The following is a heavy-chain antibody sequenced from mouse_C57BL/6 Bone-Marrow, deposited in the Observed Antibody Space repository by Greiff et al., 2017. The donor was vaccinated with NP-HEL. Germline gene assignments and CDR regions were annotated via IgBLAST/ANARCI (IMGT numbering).Heavy chain of an antibody. CDR2: INYDGSST. V-gene: IGHV5-16*01. Sequence: EVQLVESEGGLVQPGSSMKLSCTASRFTFSDYYMAWVRQVPEKGLEWVANINYDGSSTYYLDSLKSRFIISRDNAKNILYLQMSSLKSEDTATYYCARVNSSGYVPYYYAMDYWGQGTSVTVSS. CDR3: ARVNSSGYVPYYYAMDY. J-gene: IGHJ4*01. CDR1: RFTFSDYY. D-gene: IGHD3-2*02.